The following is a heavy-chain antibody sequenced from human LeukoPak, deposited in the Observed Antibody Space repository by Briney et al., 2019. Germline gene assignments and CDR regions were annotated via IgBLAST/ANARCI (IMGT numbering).Heavy chain of an antibody. J-gene: IGHJ6*02. V-gene: IGHV4-59*08. CDR2: IYYSGST. CDR3: ARGPNTATQETGADYYYYGMDV. Sequence: TSGTLSLTCTVSGGSISSYYWSWIRQPPGKGLEWIGYIYYSGSTNYNPSLKSRVTISVDTSKNQFSLKLSSVTAADTAVYYCARGPNTATQETGADYYYYGMDVWGQGTTVTVSS. CDR1: GGSISSYY. D-gene: IGHD5-18*01.